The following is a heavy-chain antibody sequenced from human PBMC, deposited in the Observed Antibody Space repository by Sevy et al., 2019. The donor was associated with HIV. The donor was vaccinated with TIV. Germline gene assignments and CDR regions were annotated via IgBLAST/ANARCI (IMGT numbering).Heavy chain of an antibody. CDR1: GFTFTSYS. V-gene: IGHV3-21*01. CDR3: ARDGGNYFDY. CDR2: ISSYSYI. D-gene: IGHD3-16*01. J-gene: IGHJ4*02. Sequence: GGSLRLSCEASGFTFTSYSMNWVRQAPGKGLEWVSSISSYSYISYADSVKGRFTVSRDNAKNSLYPQMSSLRAEDMAVYYCARDGGNYFDYWGQGTLVTVSS.